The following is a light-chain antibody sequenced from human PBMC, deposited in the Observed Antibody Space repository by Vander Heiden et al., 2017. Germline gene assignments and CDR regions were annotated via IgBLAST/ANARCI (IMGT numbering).Light chain of an antibody. CDR3: QQYDYRPPWT. J-gene: IGKJ1*01. Sequence: EIVMTQYPATLPVSPGERATLSCRASQSVSSNLAWYQQKPGQAPRLLIYGASTRATGIPARFSGSGSETEFTLTISSLQSEDFAVYYCQQYDYRPPWTFGQGTTVEI. V-gene: IGKV3-15*01. CDR2: GAS. CDR1: QSVSSN.